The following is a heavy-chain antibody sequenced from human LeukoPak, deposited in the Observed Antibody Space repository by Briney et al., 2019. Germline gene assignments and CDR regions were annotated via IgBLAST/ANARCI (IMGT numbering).Heavy chain of an antibody. CDR3: ARDYSHYGDYKGY. Sequence: GGSLGLSCAASGFTFSSYSMNWVRQAPGKGLEWVSSISSSSSYVYYADSVKGRFTISRDNAKNSLYLQMNSLRAEDTAVYYCARDYSHYGDYKGYWGQGTLVTVSS. V-gene: IGHV3-21*01. J-gene: IGHJ4*02. D-gene: IGHD4-17*01. CDR2: ISSSSSYV. CDR1: GFTFSSYS.